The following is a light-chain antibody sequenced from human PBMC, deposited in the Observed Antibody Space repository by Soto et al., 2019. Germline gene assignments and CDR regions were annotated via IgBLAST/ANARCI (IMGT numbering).Light chain of an antibody. CDR3: QQYNRYRT. J-gene: IGKJ1*01. CDR2: DAS. V-gene: IGKV1-5*01. Sequence: DIQMTQSPSTLSASVGDRVTITCRASQSISSWLAWYQQKPGKAPKLLIYDASSLESGVPSRFSGSGSGTEFTLTISSLQPDDFATNYCQQYNRYRTFGQGTKVE. CDR1: QSISSW.